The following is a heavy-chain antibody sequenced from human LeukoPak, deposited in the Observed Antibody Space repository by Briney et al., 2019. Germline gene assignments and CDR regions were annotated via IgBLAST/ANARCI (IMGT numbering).Heavy chain of an antibody. CDR2: IYTSGST. D-gene: IGHD3-16*02. Sequence: SQTLSLTCTVSGGSISSGSYYWSWIRQPAGKGLEWIVRIYTSGSTNYNPYLKSRVTISVATSKNQFSLKLSSVTAADTAVYYCARDPRVWGSYRRDNWFDPWGQGTLVTVSS. CDR3: ARDPRVWGSYRRDNWFDP. CDR1: GGSISSGSYY. V-gene: IGHV4-61*02. J-gene: IGHJ5*02.